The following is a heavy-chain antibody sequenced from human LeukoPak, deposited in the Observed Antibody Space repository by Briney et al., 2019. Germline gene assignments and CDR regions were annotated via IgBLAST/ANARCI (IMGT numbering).Heavy chain of an antibody. D-gene: IGHD2-21*02. J-gene: IGHJ4*02. V-gene: IGHV3-15*01. Sequence: GGSLRLSCVASGFTFSNAWMSWVRQAPGKGLEWVGRIKSKASGGTTDYAAPVKGRFTISRDDSKNTLFLQMNSLKTEDTAVYYCTTGWRGAYCGDDCYTFDYWGQGSLVTVSS. CDR2: IKSKASGGTT. CDR3: TTGWRGAYCGDDCYTFDY. CDR1: GFTFSNAW.